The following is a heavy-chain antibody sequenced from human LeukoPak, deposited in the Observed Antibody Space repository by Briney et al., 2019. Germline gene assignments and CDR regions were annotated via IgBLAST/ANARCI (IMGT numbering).Heavy chain of an antibody. CDR1: GDSISRYY. CDR2: IHYSGST. J-gene: IGHJ2*01. Sequence: SETLSLTCAVSGDSISRYYWSWIRQPPGKGLEWIGYIHYSGSTNNNPSLKSRLTISIDTSKNQFSLKLSSVTAADTAVYYCARARVRSYSYDSDGSYTSDWIFDLWGRGTLVSVSS. V-gene: IGHV4-59*01. CDR3: ARARVRSYSYDSDGSYTSDWIFDL. D-gene: IGHD3-22*01.